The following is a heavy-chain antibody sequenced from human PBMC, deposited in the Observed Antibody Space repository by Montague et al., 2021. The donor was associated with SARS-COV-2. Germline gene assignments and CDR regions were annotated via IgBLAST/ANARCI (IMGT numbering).Heavy chain of an antibody. CDR1: GWWYSGYD. J-gene: IGHJ4*02. V-gene: IGHV4-34*01. Sequence: SETLSLTCSVLGWWYSGYDRRSTRQNPRQVSKWYGEINHRGSTKYNPSLKSRVTISVDTSKNQFSLKLSSVTAADTAVYYCARGTKRVFTYDYDSSGYASDYWGQGTLVTVSS. CDR3: ARGTKRVFTYDYDSSGYASDY. D-gene: IGHD3-22*01. CDR2: INHRGST.